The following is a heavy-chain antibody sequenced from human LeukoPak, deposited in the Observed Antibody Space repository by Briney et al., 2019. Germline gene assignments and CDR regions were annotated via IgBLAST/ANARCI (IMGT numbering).Heavy chain of an antibody. J-gene: IGHJ3*02. Sequence: GGSLRLSCAASGFTFSSYWMSWVRQAPGKGLEWVANIKQDGSEKYYVDSVKGRFTISRDNSKNTLFLAMNSLRVEDTAVYYCARESARSESAAFDIWGQGTMVTVSS. CDR3: ARESARSESAAFDI. CDR1: GFTFSSYW. CDR2: IKQDGSEK. D-gene: IGHD2-15*01. V-gene: IGHV3-7*01.